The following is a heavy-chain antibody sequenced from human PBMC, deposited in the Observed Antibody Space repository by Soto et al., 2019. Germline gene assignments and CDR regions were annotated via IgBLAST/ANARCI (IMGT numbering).Heavy chain of an antibody. J-gene: IGHJ6*02. V-gene: IGHV3-23*01. CDR2: ISGSGGST. Sequence: SGGSLRLSCAASGFTFSSYAMSWVRQAPGKGLEWVSAISGSGGSTYYADSVKGRFTISRDNSKSTLYLQMNSLRAEDTAVYYCAKGYDSSGSPIHYYYYYGMDVWGQGTTVTVSS. D-gene: IGHD3-22*01. CDR3: AKGYDSSGSPIHYYYYYGMDV. CDR1: GFTFSSYA.